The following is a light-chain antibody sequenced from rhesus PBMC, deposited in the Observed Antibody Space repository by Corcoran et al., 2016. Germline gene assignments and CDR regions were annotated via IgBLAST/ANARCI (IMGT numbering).Light chain of an antibody. CDR3: MQALEFPFT. V-gene: IGKV2-104*02. CDR2: EVS. CDR1: QSLLDSEDGNTY. Sequence: DIVMTQTPLSLPVTPGEPASISCRSSQSLLDSEDGNTYLDWYLPKPGQSPQLLIYEVSNRASGVPDRFRGSGSDTDFTLRSSRVEAENVGVYYCMQALEFPFTFGPGTKLDIK. J-gene: IGKJ3*01.